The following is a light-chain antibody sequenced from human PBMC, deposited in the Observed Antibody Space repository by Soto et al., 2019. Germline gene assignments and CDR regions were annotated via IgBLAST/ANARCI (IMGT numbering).Light chain of an antibody. CDR1: TSNIGTFY. V-gene: IGLV1-47*02. CDR3: AAWDDNLSGWV. CDR2: LGD. Sequence: QSVLTQPPSASSTPGQTVTISCSGSTSNIGTFYVYWYQHLPGTAPKLLIYLGDQRASGVSDRFSGSKSGTSASLAINGLRSDDEADYYCAAWDDNLSGWVFGGGTKLTVL. J-gene: IGLJ3*02.